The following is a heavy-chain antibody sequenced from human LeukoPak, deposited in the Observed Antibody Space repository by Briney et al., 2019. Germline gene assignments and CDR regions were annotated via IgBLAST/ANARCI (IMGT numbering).Heavy chain of an antibody. J-gene: IGHJ3*02. V-gene: IGHV3-23*01. CDR1: GFTFSSHA. CDR2: ISGGGLST. Sequence: QPGGSLRLSCAASGFTFSSHAMSWVRQAPGKGLGWVSTISGGGLSTYYADSVKGRFTISRDNSKNTLYLQVNSLRAEDTAVYYCARDSSTVTTWGAFDIWGQGTMVTVSS. D-gene: IGHD4-17*01. CDR3: ARDSSTVTTWGAFDI.